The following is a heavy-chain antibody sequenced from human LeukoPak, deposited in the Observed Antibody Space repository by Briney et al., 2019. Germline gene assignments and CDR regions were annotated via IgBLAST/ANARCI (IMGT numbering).Heavy chain of an antibody. Sequence: GGSLRLSCAASGFTLSSYSMNWVRQAPGKGLEWVSSISSSSSYIYYADSVKGRFTISRDNAKNSLYLQMNSLRAEDTAVYYCARERSDRRFDYWGQGTLVTVSS. CDR2: ISSSSSYI. CDR1: GFTLSSYS. D-gene: IGHD3-3*01. CDR3: ARERSDRRFDY. V-gene: IGHV3-21*01. J-gene: IGHJ4*02.